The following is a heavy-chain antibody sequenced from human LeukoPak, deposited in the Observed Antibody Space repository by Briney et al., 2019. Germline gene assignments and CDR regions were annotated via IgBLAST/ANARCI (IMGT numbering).Heavy chain of an antibody. CDR2: IYSGGST. Sequence: QTGGSLRLSCAASGFTLSSYGMSWVRQAPGKGLEWVSVIYSGGSTYYADSVKGRFTISRDNSKNTVYLQMNSLRAEDTAVYYCARDPSWVAAWGQGTLVTVSS. CDR1: GFTLSSYG. CDR3: ARDPSWVAA. D-gene: IGHD2-2*01. V-gene: IGHV3-66*01. J-gene: IGHJ5*02.